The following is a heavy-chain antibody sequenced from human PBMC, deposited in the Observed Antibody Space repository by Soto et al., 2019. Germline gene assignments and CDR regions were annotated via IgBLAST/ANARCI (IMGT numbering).Heavy chain of an antibody. CDR3: ARQSGYSSVFDY. V-gene: IGHV1-69*06. Sequence: SVKVSCKASGGTFSSYAISWVRQAPGQGLEWMGGIIPIFGTANYAQKFEGRVTITADKSTSTAYMELSSLRSEDTAVYHCARQSGYSSVFDYWGQGTLVTVSS. CDR1: GGTFSSYA. D-gene: IGHD6-19*01. CDR2: IIPIFGTA. J-gene: IGHJ4*02.